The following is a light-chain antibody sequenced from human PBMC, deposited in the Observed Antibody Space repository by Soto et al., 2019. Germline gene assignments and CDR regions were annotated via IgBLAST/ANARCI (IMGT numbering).Light chain of an antibody. CDR1: XXXIGSNF. CDR2: DNS. J-gene: IGLJ2*01. Sequence: QSALTQSSSVSAAAGQKVSISCSGSXXXIGSNFVSWYQHFPGSAPKLVIYDNSQRPSGIPDRFSGSKSGSSATLGITGLQTGDEADYYCGTWDSSLSVVVFGGGTKLTVL. CDR3: GTWDSSLSVVV. V-gene: IGLV1-51*01.